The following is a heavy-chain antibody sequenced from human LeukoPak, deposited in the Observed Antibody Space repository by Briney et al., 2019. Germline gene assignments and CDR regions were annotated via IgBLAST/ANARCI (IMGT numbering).Heavy chain of an antibody. D-gene: IGHD3-10*01. Sequence: QPGGSLRLSCVASVFTFNTYGMHWVRQAPGRGLEWVAFIRYDGSNEYCADSVKGRFTVSRDNSKNTLYLQMNSLRTEDTAVYYCAKDRFSYDSGPSNWLDPWGQGTLVTVSS. V-gene: IGHV3-30*02. CDR2: IRYDGSNE. CDR3: AKDRFSYDSGPSNWLDP. J-gene: IGHJ5*02. CDR1: VFTFNTYG.